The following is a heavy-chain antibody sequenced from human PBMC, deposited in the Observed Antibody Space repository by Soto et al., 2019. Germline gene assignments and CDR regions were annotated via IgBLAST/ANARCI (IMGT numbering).Heavy chain of an antibody. CDR1: GFTFTSSA. Sequence: GASVRVSCKASGFTFTSSAVQWVRQARGQRLEWIGWIVVGSGNTNYAQKFQERVTITRDMSTSTAYMELSSLRSEDTAVYYCAADSADYVDPRFDYWGQGTLVTVSS. CDR2: IVVGSGNT. V-gene: IGHV1-58*01. J-gene: IGHJ4*02. CDR3: AADSADYVDPRFDY. D-gene: IGHD4-17*01.